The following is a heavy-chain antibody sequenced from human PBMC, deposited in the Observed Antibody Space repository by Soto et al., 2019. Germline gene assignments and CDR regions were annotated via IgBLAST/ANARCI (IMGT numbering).Heavy chain of an antibody. D-gene: IGHD6-19*01. J-gene: IGHJ4*02. V-gene: IGHV3-23*01. CDR1: GLTFSNYG. Sequence: EVQLLESGGGLVQPGGSLRLPCAASGLTFSNYGMNWARQAPGKGLGRVSFIGGAAVSTYYADSVKGRFTISRDNAKNTLYLQMNSLRAEDTAVYYWAKQAVAGTRAFDYWGQGALVTVSS. CDR3: AKQAVAGTRAFDY. CDR2: IGGAAVST.